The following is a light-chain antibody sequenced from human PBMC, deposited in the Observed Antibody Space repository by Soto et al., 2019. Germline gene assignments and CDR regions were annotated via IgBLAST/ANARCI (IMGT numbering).Light chain of an antibody. Sequence: IVLTQSPGTLSLSPGERVTLSCRASQSVTTRLAWYQHKPGQAPTLLMSGASNRASGVPVRLSGSGSGTDFTLTISRMEPEDFGVYYCQQYGSSLIFGQGTRLEI. CDR1: QSVTTR. CDR2: GAS. CDR3: QQYGSSLI. J-gene: IGKJ5*01. V-gene: IGKV3-20*01.